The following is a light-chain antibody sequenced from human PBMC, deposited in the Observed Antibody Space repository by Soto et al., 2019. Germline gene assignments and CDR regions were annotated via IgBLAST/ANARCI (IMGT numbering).Light chain of an antibody. V-gene: IGLV1-40*01. Sequence: QPVLTQPPSVSGAPGQRGTISCTGSSSNIGAGYDVHWYQQLPGTAPKLLIYGNSNRPSGVPDPFSGSKSGTSASLAITGLQAEDEADYYCQSYDSSLSGWVFGGGTKLTVL. J-gene: IGLJ3*02. CDR2: GNS. CDR1: SSNIGAGYD. CDR3: QSYDSSLSGWV.